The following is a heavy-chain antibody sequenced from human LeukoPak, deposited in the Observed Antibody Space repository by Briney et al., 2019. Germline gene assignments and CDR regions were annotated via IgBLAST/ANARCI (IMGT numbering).Heavy chain of an antibody. V-gene: IGHV3-43*02. CDR3: ARESESSGWYDY. CDR2: ISGDGGST. Sequence: GGSLRLSCAAPGFMFHDYAIHWVRQAPGKGLEWVSLISGDGGSTFYADSVEGRFTISRDNSKNSLYLQMNSLRSDDTALYYCARESESSGWYDYWGQGTLVTVSS. J-gene: IGHJ4*02. CDR1: GFMFHDYA. D-gene: IGHD6-19*01.